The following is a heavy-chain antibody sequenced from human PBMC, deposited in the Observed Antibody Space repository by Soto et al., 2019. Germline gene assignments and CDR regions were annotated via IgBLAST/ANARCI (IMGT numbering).Heavy chain of an antibody. D-gene: IGHD1-1*01. CDR2: ISYDGSNK. CDR3: AKDQSRTSYFDY. CDR1: GFTFSSYG. V-gene: IGHV3-30*18. Sequence: GGSLRLSCAASGFTFSSYGMHWVRQAPGKGLEWVAVISYDGSNKYYADSVKGRFTISRDNSKNTLYLQMNSLRAEDTAVYYCAKDQSRTSYFDYWGQGTLVTVSS. J-gene: IGHJ4*02.